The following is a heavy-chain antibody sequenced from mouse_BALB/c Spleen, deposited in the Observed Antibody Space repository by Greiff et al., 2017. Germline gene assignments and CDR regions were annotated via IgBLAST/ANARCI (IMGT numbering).Heavy chain of an antibody. CDR2: ISDGGSYT. CDR3: AREGDGYSY. CDR1: GFTFSDYY. Sequence: EVHLVESGGGLVKPGGSLKLSCAASGFTFSDYYMYWVRQTPEKRLEWVATISDGGSYTYYPDSVKGRFTISRDNAKNNLYLQMSSLKSEDTAMYYCAREGDGYSYWGQGTTLTVSS. J-gene: IGHJ2*01. D-gene: IGHD2-3*01. V-gene: IGHV5-4*02.